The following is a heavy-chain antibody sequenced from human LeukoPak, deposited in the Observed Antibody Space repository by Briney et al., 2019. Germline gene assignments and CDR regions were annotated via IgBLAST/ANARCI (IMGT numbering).Heavy chain of an antibody. CDR3: ARLSLKVLEWSPTKGKETHYFDY. D-gene: IGHD3-3*01. J-gene: IGHJ4*02. CDR2: IDHSGST. CDR1: GGSFSGYY. Sequence: PSETLSLTCAVYGGSFSGYYWSWIRRPPGKGLEWSGEIDHSGSTNYNPSLKSRVTIFVDKSKTQFSLKLSSVTAADTAVYYCARLSLKVLEWSPTKGKETHYFDYWGQGTLVTVSS. V-gene: IGHV4-34*01.